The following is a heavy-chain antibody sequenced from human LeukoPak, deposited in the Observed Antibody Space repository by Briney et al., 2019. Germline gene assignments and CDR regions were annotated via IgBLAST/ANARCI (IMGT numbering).Heavy chain of an antibody. CDR2: ISPYNGNT. D-gene: IGHD6-19*01. J-gene: IGHJ6*02. V-gene: IGHV1-18*01. CDR3: ARDMLSSGWSYGMDV. CDR1: GYTFTSYG. Sequence: ASVKVSCKASGYTFTSYGFSWLRQAPGQGLEWMGWISPYNGNTNYAQKLQGRVTMTTDTSTSTAYMELRSLKSDDTAVYYCARDMLSSGWSYGMDVWGQGTTVTVSS.